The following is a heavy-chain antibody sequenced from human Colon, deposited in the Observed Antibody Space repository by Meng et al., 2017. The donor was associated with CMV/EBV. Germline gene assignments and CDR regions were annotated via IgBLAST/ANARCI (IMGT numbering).Heavy chain of an antibody. CDR3: ALRGLAAGTLQQ. Sequence: VQLQESGPRLVKPSETLSLTCAVSGGSMSSTCWSWIRQPPGKGLEWIGYVCYNGITDYNPSLKSRITISGDTSKNQFSLQVTSVTAADTAMYYCALRGLAAGTLQQWGQGTLVTVSS. J-gene: IGHJ1*01. CDR2: VCYNGIT. CDR1: GGSMSSTC. D-gene: IGHD6-13*01. V-gene: IGHV4-59*01.